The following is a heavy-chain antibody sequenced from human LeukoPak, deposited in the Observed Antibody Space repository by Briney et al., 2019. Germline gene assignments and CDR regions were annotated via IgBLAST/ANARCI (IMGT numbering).Heavy chain of an antibody. CDR3: AKIPSATENFDY. CDR2: ISSDGSTT. V-gene: IGHV3-74*01. J-gene: IGHJ4*02. Sequence: GGSLRLSCAASGLTFSNYWMHWVRQAPGKGLIWVSRISSDGSTTTYADSVKGRFTISRDNAKNTLYLQMDSLRAEDTAIYYCAKIPSATENFDYWGQGTLVMVSS. D-gene: IGHD5-12*01. CDR1: GLTFSNYW.